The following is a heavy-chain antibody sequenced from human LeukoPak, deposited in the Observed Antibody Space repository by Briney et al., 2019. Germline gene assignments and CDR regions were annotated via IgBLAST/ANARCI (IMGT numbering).Heavy chain of an antibody. V-gene: IGHV1-46*01. CDR3: ARDPLRFGELLGYFDY. CDR2: ISPSGGST. D-gene: IGHD3-10*01. CDR1: GYTFTSNY. Sequence: ASVKVSCKAFGYTFTSNYMHWVRQAPGQGPEWMGVISPSGGSTTYAQKFQGRVTITTDTSTSTAYMDLRSLRSDDTAVYYCARDPLRFGELLGYFDYWGQGTLVTVSS. J-gene: IGHJ4*02.